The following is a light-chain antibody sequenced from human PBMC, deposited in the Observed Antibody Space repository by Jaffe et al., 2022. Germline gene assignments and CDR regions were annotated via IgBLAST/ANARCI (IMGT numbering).Light chain of an antibody. J-gene: IGKJ4*01. Sequence: EIVLTQSPATLSLSPGERATLSCRASQSVDSYLAWYQQKPGQVPRLLIYDASSRATGIPARFSGSGSGTDFTLTISSLEPEDFAVYFCQQRSYWPLTFGGGTKVEIK. CDR3: QQRSYWPLT. CDR1: QSVDSY. V-gene: IGKV3-11*01. CDR2: DAS.